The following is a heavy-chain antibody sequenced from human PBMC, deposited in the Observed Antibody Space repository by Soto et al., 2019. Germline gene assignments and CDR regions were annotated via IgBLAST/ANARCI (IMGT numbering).Heavy chain of an antibody. CDR2: ISASGGST. CDR1: GFTFSTYA. CDR3: AKDLRTSTNYNYGMEV. J-gene: IGHJ6*02. Sequence: PGGSLRLSCAASGFTFSTYAMSWVRQAPGKGLEWVSVISASGGSTFYADSVKGRFTVSRDNSRNTLYLQVISLRVEDTAVYYCAKDLRTSTNYNYGMEVWGQGTTVTVSS. V-gene: IGHV3-23*01.